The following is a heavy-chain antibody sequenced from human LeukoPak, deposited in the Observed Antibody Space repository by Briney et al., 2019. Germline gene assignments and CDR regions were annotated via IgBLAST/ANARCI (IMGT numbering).Heavy chain of an antibody. V-gene: IGHV4-39*07. CDR2: IFYSGST. J-gene: IGHJ3*02. CDR3: ARVLGGIAAAGLDAFDI. CDR1: GGSISSSSYY. Sequence: SETLSLTCTVSGGSISSSSYYWGWIRQPPGKGLEWIGNIFYSGSTYYSPSVKSRVTISLDTSKNQFSLRLSSVTAADTAVYYCARVLGGIAAAGLDAFDIWGQGTMVTVSS. D-gene: IGHD6-13*01.